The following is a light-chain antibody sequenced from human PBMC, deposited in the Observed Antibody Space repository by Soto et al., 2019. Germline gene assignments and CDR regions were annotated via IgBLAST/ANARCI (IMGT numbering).Light chain of an antibody. CDR1: QSVSSSY. CDR2: GAS. Sequence: EIVLTQSPGTLSLSPGEGATLSCRASQSVSSSYLAWYQKKPGQAPRLLIYGASSRATGIPDRFSGGGSGTDFTLTISRLEPEDFAVYYCQQYDNSPWTFGKGTKVEIK. CDR3: QQYDNSPWT. J-gene: IGKJ1*01. V-gene: IGKV3-20*01.